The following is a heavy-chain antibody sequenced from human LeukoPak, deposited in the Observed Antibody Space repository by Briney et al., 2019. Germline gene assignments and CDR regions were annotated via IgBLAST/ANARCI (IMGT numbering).Heavy chain of an antibody. CDR1: GFTFSNAW. J-gene: IGHJ3*01. CDR3: ARAPPGVATLMAFVV. Sequence: GGSLRLSCAASGFTFSNAWMSWVRQAPGKGLEWIGRVKSENKGGTTDYAAPVKGRFTISRDDSENTLYLQMNSLRAEDTAVYYCARAPPGVATLMAFVVWGQGKMVPVSS. D-gene: IGHD5-12*01. V-gene: IGHV3-15*01. CDR2: VKSENKGGTT.